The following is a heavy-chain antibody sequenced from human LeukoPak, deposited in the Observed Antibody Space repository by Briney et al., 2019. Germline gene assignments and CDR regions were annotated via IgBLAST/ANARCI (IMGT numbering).Heavy chain of an antibody. CDR2: IYYSGST. D-gene: IGHD1-1*01. J-gene: IGHJ5*02. Sequence: SETLSLTCTASGGSISSHYWSWIRQPPGKGLEWIGYIYYSGSTNYNPSLKSRVTISVDTSKNQFSLKLSSVTAADTAVYYCAPPNERFHPWGPGTLVTVSS. V-gene: IGHV4-59*11. CDR1: GGSISSHY. CDR3: APPNERFHP.